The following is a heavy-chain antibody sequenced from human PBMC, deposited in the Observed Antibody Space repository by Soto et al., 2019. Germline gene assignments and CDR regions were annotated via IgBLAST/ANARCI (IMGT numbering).Heavy chain of an antibody. D-gene: IGHD2-2*01. CDR2: ISSSSSYI. CDR3: ARVVVPAACDY. V-gene: IGHV3-21*01. CDR1: GFTFSSYS. Sequence: SLRLSCAASGFTFSSYSMNWVRQAPGKGLEWVSSISSSSSYIYYAGSVKGRFTISRDNAKNSLYLQMNSLRAEDTAVYYCARVVVPAACDYWGQGTLVTV. J-gene: IGHJ4*02.